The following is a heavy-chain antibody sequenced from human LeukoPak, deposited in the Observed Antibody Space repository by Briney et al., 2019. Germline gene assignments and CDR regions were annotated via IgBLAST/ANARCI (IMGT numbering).Heavy chain of an antibody. D-gene: IGHD6-6*01. Sequence: SETLSLTCTVSGGSISSGGYYWSWIRQHPGKGLEWIGYIYYSGSTNYNPSLKSRVTISVDTSKNQFSLKLSSVTAADTAVYYCARDSAARGFDPWGQGTLVTVSS. V-gene: IGHV4-61*08. CDR3: ARDSAARGFDP. CDR2: IYYSGST. CDR1: GGSISSGGYY. J-gene: IGHJ5*02.